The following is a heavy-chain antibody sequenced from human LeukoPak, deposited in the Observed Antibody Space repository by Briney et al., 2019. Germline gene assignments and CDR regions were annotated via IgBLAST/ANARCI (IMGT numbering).Heavy chain of an antibody. CDR2: IYHSGST. J-gene: IGHJ6*03. D-gene: IGHD3-3*01. Sequence: SETLSLTCTVSGYSISSGYYWGWIRPPPGKGLEWIGSIYHSGSTYYNPSLKSRVTISVDTSKNQFSLKLSSVTAADTAVYYCARQYYDFWSGYPYYYYYMDVWGKGTTVTVSS. CDR3: ARQYYDFWSGYPYYYYYMDV. V-gene: IGHV4-38-2*02. CDR1: GYSISSGYY.